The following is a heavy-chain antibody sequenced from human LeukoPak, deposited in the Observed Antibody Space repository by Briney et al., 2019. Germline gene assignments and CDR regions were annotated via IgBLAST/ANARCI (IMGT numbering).Heavy chain of an antibody. V-gene: IGHV3-30*02. Sequence: GGSLRLSCAASGFTFSSYGMHWVRQAPGKGLEWVAFIRYDGSNKYYADSVKGRFTISRDNSKNTLYLQMNSLRGEDTAVYYCARAQTWIQLWLDFWGQGTLVTVSS. CDR1: GFTFSSYG. J-gene: IGHJ5*01. D-gene: IGHD5-18*01. CDR2: IRYDGSNK. CDR3: ARAQTWIQLWLDF.